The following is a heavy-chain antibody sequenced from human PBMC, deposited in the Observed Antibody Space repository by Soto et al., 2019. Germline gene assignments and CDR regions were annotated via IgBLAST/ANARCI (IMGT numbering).Heavy chain of an antibody. CDR2: INAGNGNT. CDR3: ARGMRPPYYYYGMDV. V-gene: IGHV1-3*01. CDR1: GYTFTSYA. J-gene: IGHJ6*02. Sequence: VASVKVSCKASGYTFTSYARHWVRQAPGQRLEWMGWINAGNGNTKYSQKFQGRVTITRDTSASTAYMELSSLRSEDTAVYYCARGMRPPYYYYGMDVWGQGTTVTSP.